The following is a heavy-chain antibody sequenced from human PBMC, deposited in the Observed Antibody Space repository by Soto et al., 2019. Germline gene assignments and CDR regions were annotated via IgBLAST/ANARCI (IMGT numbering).Heavy chain of an antibody. D-gene: IGHD2-15*01. CDR1: GGSLSNNY. J-gene: IGHJ4*02. V-gene: IGHV4-59*08. Sequence: QVQLQESGPGLVKPSETLSLTCTVSGGSLSNNYWNWMRQPPGKGLEWIGYIFYSGSTNYNSSLKTRVTISQDMSKNQFSLKLSSVTAADTAIYYCARHPRSERGYSGYDGRYCSSGSCYPFDLWGQGTLVTVSS. CDR3: ARHPRSERGYSGYDGRYCSSGSCYPFDL. CDR2: IFYSGST.